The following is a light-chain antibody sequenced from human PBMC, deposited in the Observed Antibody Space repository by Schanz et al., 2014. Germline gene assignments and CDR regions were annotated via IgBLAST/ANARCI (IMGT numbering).Light chain of an antibody. V-gene: IGKV1-27*01. CDR2: AAS. Sequence: DVQMTQSPSSLSASVGDRVTVTCRASQGISNSLAWYQQKPGKVPKLLIFAASTLQSGVPSRFSGSGSGTDFTLTISSLQPEDVATYYCQKYNSALGTFGGGTKVEIK. J-gene: IGKJ4*01. CDR3: QKYNSALGT. CDR1: QGISNS.